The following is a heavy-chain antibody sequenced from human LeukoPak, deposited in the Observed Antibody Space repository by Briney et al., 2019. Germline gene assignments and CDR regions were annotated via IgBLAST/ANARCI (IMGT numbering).Heavy chain of an antibody. Sequence: PSETLSLACTVSGGSISNYCCNWIRQPPGKGLEWIGYIHYSGSTNYNPSLRSRVTISVDTSKNQFSLKLSSVTAADTAVYYCAGGGASGSSLHWFDPWGERPLVTVSS. D-gene: IGHD3-10*01. V-gene: IGHV4-59*01. J-gene: IGHJ5*02. CDR3: AGGGASGSSLHWFDP. CDR2: IHYSGST. CDR1: GGSISNYC.